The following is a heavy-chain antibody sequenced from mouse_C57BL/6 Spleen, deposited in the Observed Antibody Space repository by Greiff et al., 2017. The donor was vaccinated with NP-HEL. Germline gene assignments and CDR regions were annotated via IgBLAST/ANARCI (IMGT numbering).Heavy chain of an antibody. CDR1: GYTFTSYW. V-gene: IGHV1-61*01. D-gene: IGHD4-1*01. CDR3: ARETLGGAMDY. Sequence: VQLQQSGAELVRPGSSVKLSCKASGYTFTSYWMDWVKQRPGQGLEWIGNIYPSDSETHYNQKFKDKATLTVDKSSSTAYMQLSSLTSEDSAVYYCARETLGGAMDYWGQGTSVTVSS. CDR2: IYPSDSET. J-gene: IGHJ4*01.